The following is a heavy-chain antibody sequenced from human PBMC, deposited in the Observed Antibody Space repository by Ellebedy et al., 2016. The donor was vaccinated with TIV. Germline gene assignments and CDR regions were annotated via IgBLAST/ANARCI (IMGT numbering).Heavy chain of an antibody. CDR3: ARDGAAYCGGYCSSPFDY. J-gene: IGHJ4*02. V-gene: IGHV3-48*02. CDR1: GFTFNSYS. CDR2: ISSSSNI. D-gene: IGHD2-21*02. Sequence: GESLKISCAASGFTFNSYSMNSVRQSPGKGLEWVSYISSSSNIYYADSVKCRFTISRDNAKNSLYLQMNSLRDEDTAVYYCARDGAAYCGGYCSSPFDYWGQGTLVTVSS.